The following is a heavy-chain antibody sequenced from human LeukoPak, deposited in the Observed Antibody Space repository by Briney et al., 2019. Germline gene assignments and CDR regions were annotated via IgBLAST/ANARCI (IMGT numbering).Heavy chain of an antibody. V-gene: IGHV1-69*04. Sequence: PMASVKVSCKASGGTFSSYAISWVRQAPGQGLEWMGRIIPILGIANYAQKFQGRVTITADKSTSTAYMELSSQRSEDTAVYYCARAATVTTALDYWGQGTLVTVSS. J-gene: IGHJ4*02. CDR3: ARAATVTTALDY. CDR2: IIPILGIA. D-gene: IGHD4-17*01. CDR1: GGTFSSYA.